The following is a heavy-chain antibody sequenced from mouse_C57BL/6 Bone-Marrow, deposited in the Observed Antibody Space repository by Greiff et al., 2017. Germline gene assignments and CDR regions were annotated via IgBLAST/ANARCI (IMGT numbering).Heavy chain of an antibody. V-gene: IGHV14-1*01. D-gene: IGHD2-3*01. CDR1: GFNIKDYY. CDR3: TTPFYDGYSHWYFDV. CDR2: IDPEDGDT. J-gene: IGHJ1*03. Sequence: EVQLQRSGAELVRPGASVKLSCTASGFNIKDYYMHWVKQRPEQGLEWIGRIDPEDGDTEYAPKFQGKATMTADTSSNTAYLPLSSLTSEDTAVYYCTTPFYDGYSHWYFDVWGTGTTVTVSS.